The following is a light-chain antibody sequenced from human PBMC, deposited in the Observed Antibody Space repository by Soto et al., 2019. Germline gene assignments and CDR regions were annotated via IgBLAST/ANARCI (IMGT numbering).Light chain of an antibody. CDR1: QDIDRW. V-gene: IGKV1-5*01. CDR3: QQYYKYSWT. Sequence: DIQMTQSPSTLSASIGDRVTITCRASQDIDRWLAWYQQKPGKAPVLLIFDASSLQGGVPARFSGRGSGTEFTLTISSLQPADFATYYCQQYYKYSWTCGQGTKVEVK. CDR2: DAS. J-gene: IGKJ1*01.